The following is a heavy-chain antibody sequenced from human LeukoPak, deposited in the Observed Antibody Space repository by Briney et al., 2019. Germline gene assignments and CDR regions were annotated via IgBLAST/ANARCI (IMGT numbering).Heavy chain of an antibody. CDR1: GYTFTGYY. CDR3: ARDIGEDYYDSSGYYSGWGDY. V-gene: IGHV1-2*02. D-gene: IGHD3-22*01. J-gene: IGHJ4*02. Sequence: ASVKVSCKASGYTFTGYYMHWVRQAPGQGLEWMGWINPNSGGTNYAQKFQGRVTMTRDTSISTAYMELSRLRSDDTAVYYCARDIGEDYYDSSGYYSGWGDYWGQGTLVTVSS. CDR2: INPNSGGT.